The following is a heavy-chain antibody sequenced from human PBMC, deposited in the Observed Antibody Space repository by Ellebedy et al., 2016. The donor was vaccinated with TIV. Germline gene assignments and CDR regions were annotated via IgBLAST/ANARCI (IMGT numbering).Heavy chain of an antibody. CDR2: ISHSGSYI. CDR1: GFSFRNYN. Sequence: GGSLRLSXAASGFSFRNYNMNWVRQAPGKGLEWVSSISHSGSYIYYADSMKGRFTISRDNAKNSLYLQMNSLRAEDTAVYYCAREQGSGSYCFDYWGQGTLVTVSS. V-gene: IGHV3-21*01. CDR3: AREQGSGSYCFDY. D-gene: IGHD3-10*01. J-gene: IGHJ4*02.